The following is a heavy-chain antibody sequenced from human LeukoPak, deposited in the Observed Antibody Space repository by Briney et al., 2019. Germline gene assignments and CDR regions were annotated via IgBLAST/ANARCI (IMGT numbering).Heavy chain of an antibody. CDR2: IHPGTGDT. V-gene: IGHV1-2*02. D-gene: IGHD6-13*01. Sequence: ASVKVSCKALGYSFRDHHVIWVRQAPGQGLEWMGWIHPGTGDTKFGQNFQGRLTMTWDTSITTAYMDLIELTSDDTAVYYCARQIASAGTAGFDFWGQGALVTVSS. CDR3: ARQIASAGTAGFDF. CDR1: GYSFRDHH. J-gene: IGHJ4*02.